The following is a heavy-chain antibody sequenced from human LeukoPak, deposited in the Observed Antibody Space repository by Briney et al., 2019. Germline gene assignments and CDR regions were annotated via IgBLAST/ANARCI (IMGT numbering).Heavy chain of an antibody. CDR2: INPNSGGT. J-gene: IGHJ4*02. D-gene: IGHD3-22*01. CDR3: ARGAAYYYDSSGYFDY. Sequence: GASVKVSCKASGYTFTGYYMHWVRQAPRQGLEWMGWINPNSGGTNYAEKFQGRVTMTRDTSISTAYMELSRLRSDDTAVYYCARGAAYYYDSSGYFDYWGQGTLVTVSS. CDR1: GYTFTGYY. V-gene: IGHV1-2*02.